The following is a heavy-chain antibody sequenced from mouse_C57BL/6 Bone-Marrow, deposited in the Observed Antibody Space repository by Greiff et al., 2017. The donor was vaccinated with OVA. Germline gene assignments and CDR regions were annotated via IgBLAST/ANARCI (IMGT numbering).Heavy chain of an antibody. J-gene: IGHJ3*01. Sequence: EVQGVESGGGLVQPGGSLKLSCAASGFTFSDYYMYWVRQTPEKRLEWVAYISNGGGSTYYPDTVKGRFTISRDNAKNTLYLQMSRLKSEDTAMYYCARQYDYDEGWFAYWGQGTLVTVSA. CDR2: ISNGGGST. V-gene: IGHV5-12*01. D-gene: IGHD2-4*01. CDR3: ARQYDYDEGWFAY. CDR1: GFTFSDYY.